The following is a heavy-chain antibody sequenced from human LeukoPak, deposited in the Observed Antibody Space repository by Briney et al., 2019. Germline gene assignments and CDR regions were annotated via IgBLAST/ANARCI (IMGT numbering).Heavy chain of an antibody. CDR3: ARLPGAILDYFDY. CDR2: IYHSGST. CDR1: GYSISSGYY. Sequence: SETLSLTCTVSGYSISSGYYWGWIRQPPGKGLEWIGNIYHSGSTYYNPSLKSRVTISVDTSKNQFSLKLSSVTAADTAVYFCARLPGAILDYFDYWGQGTLVTVSS. J-gene: IGHJ4*02. D-gene: IGHD7-27*01. V-gene: IGHV4-38-2*02.